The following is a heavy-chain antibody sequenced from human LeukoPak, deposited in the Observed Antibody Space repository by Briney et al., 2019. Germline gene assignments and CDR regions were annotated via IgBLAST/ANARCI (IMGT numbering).Heavy chain of an antibody. V-gene: IGHV1-69*13. Sequence: AASVKVSCTASGGTFSSYAISWVRRAPGQGLEWMGGIIPIFGTANYAQKFQGRVTITADESTSTAYMELSSLRSEDTAVYYCARTSLVRGVIIKYYFDYWGQGTLVTVSS. J-gene: IGHJ4*02. CDR2: IIPIFGTA. D-gene: IGHD3-10*01. CDR1: GGTFSSYA. CDR3: ARTSLVRGVIIKYYFDY.